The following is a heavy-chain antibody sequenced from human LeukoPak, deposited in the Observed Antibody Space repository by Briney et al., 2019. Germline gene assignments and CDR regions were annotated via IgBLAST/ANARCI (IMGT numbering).Heavy chain of an antibody. D-gene: IGHD3-9*01. CDR3: TTEAPGSLRYFDPFDY. CDR1: GFTFSNAW. CDR2: IKSKTDGGTT. V-gene: IGHV3-15*01. Sequence: SGGSLRLSCAASGFTFSNAWMSWVRQAPGKGLEWVGRIKSKTDGGTTDYAAPVKGRFTISRDDSKNTLYLRMNSLKTEDTAVYYCTTEAPGSLRYFDPFDYWGQGTLVTVSS. J-gene: IGHJ4*02.